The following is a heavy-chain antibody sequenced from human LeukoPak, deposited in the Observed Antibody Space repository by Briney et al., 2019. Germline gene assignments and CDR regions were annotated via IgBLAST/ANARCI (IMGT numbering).Heavy chain of an antibody. V-gene: IGHV4-34*01. CDR2: TNHSGST. CDR3: ARETGYSSGRKRRPHMDV. CDR1: GASFSGYY. Sequence: SETLSLTCAVDGASFSGYYWSWIRHPPGKGLEWIGETNHSGSTNYNPSLKSRFTISVDTSKNQFSLKLSSVTAADTAVYYCARETGYSSGRKRRPHMDVWGKGTTVTVSS. J-gene: IGHJ6*04. D-gene: IGHD6-19*01.